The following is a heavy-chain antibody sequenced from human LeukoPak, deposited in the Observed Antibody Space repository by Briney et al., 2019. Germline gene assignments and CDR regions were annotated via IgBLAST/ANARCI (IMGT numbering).Heavy chain of an antibody. CDR2: ISSSGSTI. J-gene: IGHJ4*02. CDR1: GFTFTSYE. V-gene: IGHV3-48*03. Sequence: GGSLRLSCAASGFTFTSYEMNWVRQAPGKGLEWVSYISSSGSTIYYADSVKGRFTISRDNAKNSLYLQMNSLRAEDTAVYYCARADSSGWGSLDYWGEGTLVTVSS. CDR3: ARADSSGWGSLDY. D-gene: IGHD6-19*01.